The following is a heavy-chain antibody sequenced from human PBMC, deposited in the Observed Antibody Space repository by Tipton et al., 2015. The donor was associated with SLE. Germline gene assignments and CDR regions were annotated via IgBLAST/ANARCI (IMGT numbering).Heavy chain of an antibody. V-gene: IGHV4-59*11. CDR2: ISNSETT. D-gene: IGHD2-15*01. CDR1: GGSISSHY. CDR3: AGAWQGYCSGGTCYVLDY. Sequence: TLSLTCTVSGGSISSHYWSWIRQAPGKGLEWIGYISNSETTNYNPSLKSRVTISVDTSKTQFSLKLRSVTAADTAVYYCAGAWQGYCSGGTCYVLDYWGQGTLVTVSS. J-gene: IGHJ4*02.